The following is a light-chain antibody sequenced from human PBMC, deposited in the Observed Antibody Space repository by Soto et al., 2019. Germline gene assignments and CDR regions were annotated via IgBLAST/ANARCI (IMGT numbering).Light chain of an antibody. V-gene: IGLV8-61*01. Sequence: QTVVTQEPSFSVSPGGTVTLTCGLSSGSVSSNYYPSWYQQTPGQAPRTLIYSTNTRSSGVPDRFSGSILGNKAALTITGAQADDEADYYCVLYLCSGLSPNYVFGTGTKLTVL. CDR2: STN. CDR3: VLYLCSGLSPNYV. CDR1: SGSVSSNYY. J-gene: IGLJ1*01.